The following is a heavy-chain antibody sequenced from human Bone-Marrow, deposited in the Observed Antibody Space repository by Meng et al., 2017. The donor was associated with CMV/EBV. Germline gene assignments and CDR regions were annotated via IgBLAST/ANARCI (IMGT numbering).Heavy chain of an antibody. CDR1: GFTFSSYW. CDR3: ATSPSMVRGVTRD. CDR2: IKQDGSEK. J-gene: IGHJ4*01. Sequence: GESLKISCAASGFTFSSYWMSWVRQAPGKGLEWVANIKQDGSEKYYVDSVKGRFTISRDNAKKSLYLQMSGLRAEDTAVYYCATSPSMVRGVTRDWGLGTLVTVSS. V-gene: IGHV3-7*01. D-gene: IGHD3-10*01.